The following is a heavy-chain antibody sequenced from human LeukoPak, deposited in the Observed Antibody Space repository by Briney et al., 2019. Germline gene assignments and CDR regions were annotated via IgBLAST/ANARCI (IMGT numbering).Heavy chain of an antibody. CDR1: GFTFSSYE. Sequence: GGSLRLSCAASGFTFSSYEMNWVRQAPGKGLEWVSSISSSSSYIYYADSVKGRFTISRDNAKNSLYLQMNSLRAEDTAVYYCARSPPFDYFDYWGQGTLVTVSS. V-gene: IGHV3-21*01. D-gene: IGHD3-3*01. J-gene: IGHJ4*02. CDR2: ISSSSSYI. CDR3: ARSPPFDYFDY.